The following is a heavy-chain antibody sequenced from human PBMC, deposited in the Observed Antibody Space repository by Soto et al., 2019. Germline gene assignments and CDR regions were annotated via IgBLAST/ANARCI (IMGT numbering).Heavy chain of an antibody. D-gene: IGHD6-13*01. CDR1: GESVGRGTNY. CDR2: IFDAAKA. Sequence: QVQLQESGPGLMKPSGTLSLICSVSGESVGRGTNYWSWVRQAPGRGLEWIGYIFDAAKAIYNSSFESRVSISLDAAKNQVSLKLTSVTAADTAIYYCARDRRGRADGFIYYYGMEVWGQGTSVTVSS. V-gene: IGHV4-61*01. J-gene: IGHJ6*02. CDR3: ARDRRGRADGFIYYYGMEV.